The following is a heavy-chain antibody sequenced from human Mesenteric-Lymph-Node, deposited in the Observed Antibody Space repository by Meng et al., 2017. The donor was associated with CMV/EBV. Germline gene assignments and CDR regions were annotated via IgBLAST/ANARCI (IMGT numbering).Heavy chain of an antibody. Sequence: CEASGYTFTSYGIRWVRQAPGQGLEWMGWISAYNGNTNYAQKLQGRVTMTTDTSTSTAYMELRSLRSDDTAVYYCARVYYGSGSQFDYWGQGTLVTVSS. J-gene: IGHJ4*02. V-gene: IGHV1-18*01. D-gene: IGHD3-10*01. CDR2: ISAYNGNT. CDR1: GYTFTSYG. CDR3: ARVYYGSGSQFDY.